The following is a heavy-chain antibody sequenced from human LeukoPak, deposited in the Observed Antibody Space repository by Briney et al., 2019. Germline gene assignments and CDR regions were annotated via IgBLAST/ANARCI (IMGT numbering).Heavy chain of an antibody. V-gene: IGHV1-8*01. J-gene: IGHJ5*02. D-gene: IGHD6-13*01. CDR3: ARGNSHSSSHKGNRFDP. Sequence: ASVKVSCKASGYTFTSYDINWVRQATGQGLEWMGWMNPNSGSTGYAQKFQGRVTMTRNTSISTAYMELSSLRSEDTAVYYCARGNSHSSSHKGNRFDPWGQGTLVTVSS. CDR2: MNPNSGST. CDR1: GYTFTSYD.